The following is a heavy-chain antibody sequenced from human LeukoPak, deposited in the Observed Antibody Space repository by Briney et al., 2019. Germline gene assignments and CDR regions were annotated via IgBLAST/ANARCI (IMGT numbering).Heavy chain of an antibody. J-gene: IGHJ4*02. Sequence: QPGGSLRLSCAASGFTFSRYAMSWVRQAPGKGLEWVSAISGSGGSTYYADSVKGRFTISRDNSKNTLYLQMNSLRAEDTAVYYCAKDQGSGWTFLDYWGQGTLVTVSS. CDR2: ISGSGGST. D-gene: IGHD6-19*01. CDR3: AKDQGSGWTFLDY. V-gene: IGHV3-23*01. CDR1: GFTFSRYA.